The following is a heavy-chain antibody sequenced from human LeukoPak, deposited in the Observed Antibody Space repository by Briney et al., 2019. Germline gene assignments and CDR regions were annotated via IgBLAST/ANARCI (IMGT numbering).Heavy chain of an antibody. D-gene: IGHD2-8*01. Sequence: VASVKVSCKVSGYTLTELSMHWVRQAPGQGLEWMGWISAYNGNTNYAQKLQGRVTMTTDTSTSTAYMELRSLRSDDTAVYYCASPAEYCTNGVCLDYWGQGTLVTVSS. V-gene: IGHV1-18*01. J-gene: IGHJ4*02. CDR2: ISAYNGNT. CDR1: GYTLTELS. CDR3: ASPAEYCTNGVCLDY.